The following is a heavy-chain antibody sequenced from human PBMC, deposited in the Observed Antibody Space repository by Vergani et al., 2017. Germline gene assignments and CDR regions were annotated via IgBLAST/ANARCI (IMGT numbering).Heavy chain of an antibody. CDR2: ISGNNDDV. D-gene: IGHD4-17*01. J-gene: IGHJ3*02. CDR1: GITFWKFG. Sequence: EVQLVESGGGLVQPGGSLRLSCEASGITFWKFGMHWVRQGPGKGLEWVSSISGNNDDVYYADSVKGRFTISRDNAKNSLYLDMSSLRAEDTAVYYCATLPTTSVSWAFDIWGQGTMVTVSS. V-gene: IGHV3-21*01. CDR3: ATLPTTSVSWAFDI.